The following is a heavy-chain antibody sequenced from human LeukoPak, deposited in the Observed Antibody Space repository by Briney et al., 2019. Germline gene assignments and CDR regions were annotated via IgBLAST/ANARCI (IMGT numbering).Heavy chain of an antibody. V-gene: IGHV4-61*08. Sequence: PSQTLSLTCTVSGGSISSGDYYWSWIRQPPGKGLEWIGYIYYSGSTNYNPSLKSRVTISVDTSKNQFSLKLSSVTAADTAVYYCARQNEGYYYDSSGLNWFDPWGQGTLVTVSS. D-gene: IGHD3-22*01. CDR3: ARQNEGYYYDSSGLNWFDP. J-gene: IGHJ5*02. CDR2: IYYSGST. CDR1: GGSISSGDYY.